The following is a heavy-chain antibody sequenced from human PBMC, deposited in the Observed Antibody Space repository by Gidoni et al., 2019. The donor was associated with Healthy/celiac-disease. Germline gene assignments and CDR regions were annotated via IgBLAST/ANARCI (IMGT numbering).Heavy chain of an antibody. CDR2: ISYDGSNK. D-gene: IGHD3-3*01. CDR3: AKEEFLLRFLEWSFNS. J-gene: IGHJ4*02. CDR1: GFTFSSYG. V-gene: IGHV3-30*18. Sequence: QVQLVESGGGVVQPGRSLRLSCPASGFTFSSYGMHWVRQAPGKGLEWVAVISYDGSNKYYADSVKGRFTISRDNSKNTLYLQMNSLRAEDTAVYYCAKEEFLLRFLEWSFNSWGQGTLVTVSS.